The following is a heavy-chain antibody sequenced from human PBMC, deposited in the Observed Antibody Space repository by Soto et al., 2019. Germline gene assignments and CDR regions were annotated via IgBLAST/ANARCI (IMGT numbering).Heavy chain of an antibody. V-gene: IGHV1-46*01. Sequence: ASVKVSCKASGYTFTNYYMHWVRQAPGQGLEWMGVINPSGGSTTYAQKFQGRVTMTRDTSTSTVYMELSSLISEDTTEYYCAREASKYSGMGVWGQGTTVTV. CDR1: GYTFTNYY. D-gene: IGHD2-21*01. CDR2: INPSGGST. J-gene: IGHJ6*02. CDR3: AREASKYSGMGV.